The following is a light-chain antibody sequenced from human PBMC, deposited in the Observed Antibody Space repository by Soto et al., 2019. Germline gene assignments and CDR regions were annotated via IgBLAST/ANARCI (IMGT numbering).Light chain of an antibody. CDR1: QSFNSIY. Sequence: EIVLTQSPGTLSLSPGERATLSCRASQSFNSIYLAWYQQKPGQAPRLLIYATSNRATGIPARFSGSGSGTDFTLTISSLEPEDFAVYYCQQRSSWPFTFGPGTKVDIK. CDR3: QQRSSWPFT. CDR2: ATS. J-gene: IGKJ3*01. V-gene: IGKV3D-20*02.